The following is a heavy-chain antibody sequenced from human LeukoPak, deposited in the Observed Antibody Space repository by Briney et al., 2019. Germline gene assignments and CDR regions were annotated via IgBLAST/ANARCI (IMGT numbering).Heavy chain of an antibody. J-gene: IGHJ4*02. Sequence: GGSLRLSCAASGFTISHYDMTWVRQAPGKGLEWVSSISGGGRTTYYADSVKGRFTISRDNSKDTLYLQMNSLRGEDTAVYYCATSYGSGKSDYWGQGTLVTVSS. CDR3: ATSYGSGKSDY. CDR1: GFTISHYD. CDR2: ISGGGRTT. D-gene: IGHD3-10*01. V-gene: IGHV3-23*01.